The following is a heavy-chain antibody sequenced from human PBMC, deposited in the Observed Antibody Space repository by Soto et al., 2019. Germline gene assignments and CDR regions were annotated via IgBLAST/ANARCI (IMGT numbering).Heavy chain of an antibody. D-gene: IGHD3-10*01. CDR2: ITDDGSTT. V-gene: IGHV3-74*01. Sequence: PRLSCETSGFIFSMYWMHWVRQVPGKGPQWVARITDDGSTTYYAASVEGRFTISRDNAKNALYLQMTSLRADDTAVYYCTRGPRPTSIGTGAFWGQGTLVTVSS. CDR1: GFIFSMYW. CDR3: TRGPRPTSIGTGAF. J-gene: IGHJ4*02.